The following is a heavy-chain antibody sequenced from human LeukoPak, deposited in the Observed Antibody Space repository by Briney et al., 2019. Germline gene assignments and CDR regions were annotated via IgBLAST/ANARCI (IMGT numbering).Heavy chain of an antibody. CDR1: GFTVSSNY. Sequence: PGGSLRLSCAASGFTVSSNYMSWVRQAPGKGLEWVSVIYSGGSTYYADSVKGRFTISRDNSKNTLYLQMNSLRAEDTAVYYCAREDVRYGSGSYYNVYYYYYYGMDVWGQGTTVTVSS. D-gene: IGHD3-10*01. V-gene: IGHV3-53*05. CDR3: AREDVRYGSGSYYNVYYYYYYGMDV. CDR2: IYSGGST. J-gene: IGHJ6*02.